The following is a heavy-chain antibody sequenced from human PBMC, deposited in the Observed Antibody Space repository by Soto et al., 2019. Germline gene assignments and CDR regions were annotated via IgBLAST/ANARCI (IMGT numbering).Heavy chain of an antibody. CDR2: IYWDDDK. D-gene: IGHD3-3*01. J-gene: IGHJ5*02. CDR1: GFSLSTSGVG. V-gene: IGHV2-5*02. CDR3: AHGRQIDDFWSGPNTNWFDP. Sequence: QITLKESGPTLVKPTQTLTLTCTFSGFSLSTSGVGVGWIRQPPGKALEWLALIYWDDDKRYSPSLKSRLTITKDPSKSQVVLTMTNMDPVDTATYYCAHGRQIDDFWSGPNTNWFDPWGQGTLVTVSS.